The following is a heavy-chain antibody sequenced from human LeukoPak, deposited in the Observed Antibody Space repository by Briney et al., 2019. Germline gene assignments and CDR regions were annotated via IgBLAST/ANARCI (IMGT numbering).Heavy chain of an antibody. Sequence: GGSLRLSCAASGFTFAIHAMTWVRQAPGKGLEWVSGISGDGASTHYAESLKGQFTISRDNSQNTLFLQMNSLRVEDTDIYYCAKDSYASGRPLHTFDVWGQGTMVTVSS. D-gene: IGHD3-10*01. CDR1: GFTFAIHA. CDR3: AKDSYASGRPLHTFDV. CDR2: ISGDGAST. J-gene: IGHJ3*01. V-gene: IGHV3-23*01.